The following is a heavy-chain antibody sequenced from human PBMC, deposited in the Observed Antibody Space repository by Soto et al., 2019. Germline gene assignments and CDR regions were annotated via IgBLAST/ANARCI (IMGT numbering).Heavy chain of an antibody. CDR1: NGSVSSPLSY. D-gene: IGHD3-9*01. V-gene: IGHV4-39*01. Sequence: SETLSLTCSVSNGSVSSPLSYWGWIRQPPGKRPQWIGVIYFSGITSYNPSLKSRVTISVDTSKNQFSLKLSSVTAADTAVYFCARSTKYYDILTGYYPLNYFNYWGQGTLVTVSS. CDR2: IYFSGIT. CDR3: ARSTKYYDILTGYYPLNYFNY. J-gene: IGHJ4*02.